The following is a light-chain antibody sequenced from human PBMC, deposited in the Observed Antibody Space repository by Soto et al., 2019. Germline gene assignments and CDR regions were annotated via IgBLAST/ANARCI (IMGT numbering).Light chain of an antibody. CDR3: QQYGSSYT. Sequence: EVVLTQSPGTLSLSPGERATLSCRASQRITNYLAWYQQKPGQAPRLLIYGASSRATGIPDRFSGSGSGTDFTLTISRLEPEDFAVYYCQQYGSSYTFDQGTKLEIK. V-gene: IGKV3-20*01. CDR2: GAS. CDR1: QRITNY. J-gene: IGKJ2*01.